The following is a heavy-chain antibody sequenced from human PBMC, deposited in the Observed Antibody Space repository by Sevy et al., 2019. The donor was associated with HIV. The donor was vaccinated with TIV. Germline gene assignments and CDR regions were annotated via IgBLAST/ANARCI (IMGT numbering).Heavy chain of an antibody. D-gene: IGHD2-21*01. CDR2: VKQDMCEK. Sequence: GGSLRLSCVASGFTFSSNWMTWVRQAPGKGLEWVANVKQDMCEKYYADSVKGRFTISRDNAKNSLYLQMNSLRAEDTAVYYCARAQQVTMLVVIGGLYFDLWGQGTLVTVSS. J-gene: IGHJ4*02. V-gene: IGHV3-7*01. CDR3: ARAQQVTMLVVIGGLYFDL. CDR1: GFTFSSNW.